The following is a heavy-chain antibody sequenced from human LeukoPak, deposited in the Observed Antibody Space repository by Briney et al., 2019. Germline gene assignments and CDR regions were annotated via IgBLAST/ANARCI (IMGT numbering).Heavy chain of an antibody. J-gene: IGHJ6*02. V-gene: IGHV3-30*18. CDR2: ISYDGSNK. CDR1: GFTFSSYG. D-gene: IGHD6-25*01. CDR3: AKDRAAMDYCYYGMDV. Sequence: GGSLRLSCAASGFTFSSYGMHWVRQAPGKGLEWVAVISYDGSNKYYADSVKGRFTISRDNSKNTLYLQMNSLRAEDTAVYYCAKDRAAMDYCYYGMDVWGQGTTVTVSS.